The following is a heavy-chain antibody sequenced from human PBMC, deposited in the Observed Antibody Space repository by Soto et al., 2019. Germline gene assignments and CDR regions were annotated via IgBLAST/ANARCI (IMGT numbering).Heavy chain of an antibody. CDR2: IYYSGST. CDR1: GGSISSSSYY. Sequence: SETLSLTCTVSGGSISSSSYYWGWIRQPPGKGLEWIGSIYYSGSTYYNPSLKSRVTISVDTSKNQFSLKLSSVTAADTAVYYCAKSATTWANWFDPWGQGTLVTVSS. J-gene: IGHJ5*02. V-gene: IGHV4-39*01. D-gene: IGHD1-7*01. CDR3: AKSATTWANWFDP.